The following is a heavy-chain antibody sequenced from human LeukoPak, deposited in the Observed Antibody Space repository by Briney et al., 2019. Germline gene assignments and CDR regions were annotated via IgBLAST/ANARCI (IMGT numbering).Heavy chain of an antibody. Sequence: SETLSLTCTVSGDSISSGNYWGWIRQPPGKGLEWIGSIYYSGSTYYNPSLKSRVTISVDTSKNQFSLELSSVTAADTAVYYCARDPIDFNGMDVWGQGTTVTVSS. D-gene: IGHD3-3*01. V-gene: IGHV4-38-2*02. CDR2: IYYSGST. J-gene: IGHJ6*02. CDR3: ARDPIDFNGMDV. CDR1: GDSISSGNY.